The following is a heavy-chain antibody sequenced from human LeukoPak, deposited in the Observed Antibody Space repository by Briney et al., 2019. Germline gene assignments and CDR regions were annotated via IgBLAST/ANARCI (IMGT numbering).Heavy chain of an antibody. J-gene: IGHJ4*02. CDR2: ISSSRSLT. CDR3: ARLRGYNYGLDY. CDR1: GFSFSDHY. Sequence: PRESLRLSCAASGFSFSDHYMSWIRQAPGKGLEWVSYISSSRSLTNYADSVKGRFTISRDTAKNSLYLQMNSLRAEDTAVYYCARLRGYNYGLDYWGQGILVTVSS. V-gene: IGHV3-11*03. D-gene: IGHD5-18*01.